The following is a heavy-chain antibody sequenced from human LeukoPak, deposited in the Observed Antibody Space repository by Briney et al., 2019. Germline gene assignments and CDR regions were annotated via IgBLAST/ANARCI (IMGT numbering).Heavy chain of an antibody. Sequence: GGSLRLSCAASGFTFSSYGMHWVRQAPGKGLEWVAVISYDGSNKYYADSVKGRFTISRDNPKNTLYLQMNSLRAEDTAVYYCAKHSSLDYWGQGTLVTVSS. D-gene: IGHD6-13*01. CDR1: GFTFSSYG. J-gene: IGHJ4*02. V-gene: IGHV3-30*18. CDR3: AKHSSLDY. CDR2: ISYDGSNK.